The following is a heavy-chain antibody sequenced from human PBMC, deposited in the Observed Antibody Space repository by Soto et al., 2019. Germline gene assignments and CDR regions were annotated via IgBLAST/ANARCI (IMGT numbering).Heavy chain of an antibody. CDR3: AKGPAHYYGSGSYYPHYYYYMDV. D-gene: IGHD3-10*01. CDR1: GFTFSSYA. CDR2: ISGSGGST. V-gene: IGHV3-23*01. J-gene: IGHJ6*03. Sequence: GGSLRLSCAASGFTFSSYAMSWVRQAPGKGLEWVSAISGSGGSTYYADSVKGRFTISRDNSKNTLYLQMNSLRAEDTAVYYCAKGPAHYYGSGSYYPHYYYYMDVWGKGTTVTVSS.